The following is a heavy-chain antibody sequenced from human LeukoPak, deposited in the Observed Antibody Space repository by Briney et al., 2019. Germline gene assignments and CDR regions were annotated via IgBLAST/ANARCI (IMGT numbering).Heavy chain of an antibody. CDR3: ARIPLLWFGESPYYGMDV. CDR2: IYYSGST. V-gene: IGHV4-39*01. CDR1: GGSISSSSYY. D-gene: IGHD3-10*01. J-gene: IGHJ6*02. Sequence: ETLSLTCTVSGGSISSSSYYWGWIRQPPGKGLEWIGSIYYSGSTYYNPSLKSRVTISVDTPKNQFSLKLSSVTAADTAVYYCARIPLLWFGESPYYGMDVWGQGTTVTVSS.